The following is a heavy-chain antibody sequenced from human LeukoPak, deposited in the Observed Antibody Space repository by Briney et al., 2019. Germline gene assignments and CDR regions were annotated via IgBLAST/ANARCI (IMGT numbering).Heavy chain of an antibody. J-gene: IGHJ6*02. V-gene: IGHV4-59*01. CDR1: GGSISSYY. CDR2: IYYSGST. D-gene: IGHD4-23*01. Sequence: PETLSLTCTVSGGSISSYYWSWIRQPPGKGLEWIGYIYYSGSTNYNPSLKSRVTISVDTSKNQFSLKLSSVTAADTAVYYCARVGGTNYYYYGMDVWGQGTTVTVSS. CDR3: ARVGGTNYYYYGMDV.